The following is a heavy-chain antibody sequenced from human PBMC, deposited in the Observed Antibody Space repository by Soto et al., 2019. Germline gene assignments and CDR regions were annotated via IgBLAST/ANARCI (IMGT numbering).Heavy chain of an antibody. CDR3: ARESAALNWFDP. CDR2: ISSSSSTI. V-gene: IGHV3-48*02. D-gene: IGHD2-2*01. CDR1: GFTFSTYG. Sequence: EVQLVESGGGLVQPGGPLRLSCAASGFTFSTYGMNWVRRAPGKGREWVSYISSSSSTIYYADSVKGRFTISRDNAKNSLYLQMNSLRDEDTAVYYCARESAALNWFDPWGQGTLVTVSS. J-gene: IGHJ5*02.